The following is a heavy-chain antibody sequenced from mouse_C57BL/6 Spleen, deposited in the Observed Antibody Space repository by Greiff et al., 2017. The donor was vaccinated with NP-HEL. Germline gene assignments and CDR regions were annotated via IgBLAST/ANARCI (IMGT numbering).Heavy chain of an antibody. CDR2: IDPSDSYT. CDR3: VGYYYGSSYYFDY. Sequence: QVQLQQSGAELVKPGASVKLSCKASGYTFTSYWMQWVKQRPGQGLEWIGEIDPSDSYTNYNQKFKGKATLTVDTSSSTAYMQLSSLTSEDSAVYYCVGYYYGSSYYFDYWGQGTTLTVSS. D-gene: IGHD1-1*01. J-gene: IGHJ2*01. CDR1: GYTFTSYW. V-gene: IGHV1-50*01.